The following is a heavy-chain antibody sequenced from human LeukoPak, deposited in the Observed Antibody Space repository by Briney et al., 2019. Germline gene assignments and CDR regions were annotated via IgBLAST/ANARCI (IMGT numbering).Heavy chain of an antibody. CDR3: ARTYYYDSSGYSYFDY. V-gene: IGHV1-69*13. CDR1: GGTFSSYA. J-gene: IGHJ4*02. Sequence: SVKVSCKASGGTFSSYAISWVRQAPGQGLEWMGGIIPIFGTANYAQKFQGRVTITADESTSTAYVELSSLRSEDTAVYYCARTYYYDSSGYSYFDYWGQGTPVTVSS. CDR2: IIPIFGTA. D-gene: IGHD3-22*01.